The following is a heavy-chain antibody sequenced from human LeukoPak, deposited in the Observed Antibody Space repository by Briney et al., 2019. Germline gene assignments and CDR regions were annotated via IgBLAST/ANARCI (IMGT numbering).Heavy chain of an antibody. J-gene: IGHJ3*02. CDR1: GFTFDDYG. CDR2: INWNGGST. CDR3: ARVRDSSSWPDAFDI. D-gene: IGHD6-13*01. Sequence: GPLRLSCAASGFTFDDYGMSWVRQAPGKGLEWVSGINWNGGSTGYADSVKGRFTISRDNAKNSLYLQMNSLRAEDTALYYCARVRDSSSWPDAFDIWGQGTMVTVSS. V-gene: IGHV3-20*04.